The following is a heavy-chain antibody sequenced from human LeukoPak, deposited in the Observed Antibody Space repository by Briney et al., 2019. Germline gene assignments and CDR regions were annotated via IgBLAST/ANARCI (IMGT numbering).Heavy chain of an antibody. Sequence: SETLSLTCAVYGGSFSGYYWSWIRQPPGKGLEWIGEINHSGSTNYNPSLKSRVTISVDTSKNRFSLKLSSVTAADTAVYYCARDPDEPTQHHFDHYWGQGTLVTVSS. CDR3: ARDPDEPTQHHFDHY. CDR2: INHSGST. V-gene: IGHV4-34*01. CDR1: GGSFSGYY. D-gene: IGHD3-9*01. J-gene: IGHJ4*02.